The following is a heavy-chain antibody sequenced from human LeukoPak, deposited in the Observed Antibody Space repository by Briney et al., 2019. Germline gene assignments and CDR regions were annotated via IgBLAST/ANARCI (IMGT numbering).Heavy chain of an antibody. Sequence: GGSLRLSCAASGFTFSDYYMSRIRQAPGKGLEWVSYISSSGSTIYYADSVKGRFTISRDNAKNSLYLQMNSLRAEDTAVYYCARIMYYYDSSGYYNWFDPWGQGTLVTVSS. CDR2: ISSSGSTI. CDR3: ARIMYYYDSSGYYNWFDP. J-gene: IGHJ5*02. D-gene: IGHD3-22*01. V-gene: IGHV3-11*01. CDR1: GFTFSDYY.